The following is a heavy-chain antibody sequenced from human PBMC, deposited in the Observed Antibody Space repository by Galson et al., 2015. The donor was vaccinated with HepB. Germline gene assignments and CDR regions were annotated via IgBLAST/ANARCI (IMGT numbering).Heavy chain of an antibody. CDR3: AGPGTFGVGILRFDT. CDR2: MNPNSGNA. J-gene: IGHJ5*02. CDR1: TGYA. D-gene: IGHD3-3*01. V-gene: IGHV1-8*01. Sequence: TGYAIHWVRQATGQGLGWMGWMNPNSGNAGYAHKFQCRVTMTMNTSISTAHMKLSSLKSEDTAVYYCAGPGTFGVGILRFDTWGQGTLVTVSS.